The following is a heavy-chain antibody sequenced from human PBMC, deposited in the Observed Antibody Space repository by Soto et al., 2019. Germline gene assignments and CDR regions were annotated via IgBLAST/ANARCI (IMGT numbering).Heavy chain of an antibody. V-gene: IGHV4-30-2*01. J-gene: IGHJ5*02. Sequence: KPSETLSLTCAVSGGSISSGGYSWSWIRQPPGKGLEWIGYIYHSGSTYYNPSLKSRVTISVDRSKNQFSLKLSSVTAADTAVYYCARANYDILTGYYRKPGNWFDPWGQGTLVTVSS. CDR2: IYHSGST. D-gene: IGHD3-9*01. CDR1: GGSISSGGYS. CDR3: ARANYDILTGYYRKPGNWFDP.